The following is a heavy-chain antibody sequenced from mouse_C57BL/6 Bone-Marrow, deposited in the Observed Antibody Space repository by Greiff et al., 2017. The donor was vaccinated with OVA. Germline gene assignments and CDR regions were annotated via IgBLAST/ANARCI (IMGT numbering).Heavy chain of an antibody. Sequence: EVQLQQSGPELVKPGASVKISCKASGYTFTDYYMNWVKQSHGKSLEWIGDINPNNGGTSYNQKFKGKATLTVDKSSSTAYMELRSLTSEDSAVYYCARVGLRRYYDVWGTGTTVTVSS. CDR1: GYTFTDYY. J-gene: IGHJ1*03. CDR3: ARVGLRRYYDV. V-gene: IGHV1-26*01. D-gene: IGHD2-2*01. CDR2: INPNNGGT.